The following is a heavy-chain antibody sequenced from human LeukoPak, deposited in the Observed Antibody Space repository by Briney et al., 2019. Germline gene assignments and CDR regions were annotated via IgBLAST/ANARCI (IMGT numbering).Heavy chain of an antibody. Sequence: HPGGSLRLSCAASGLAFSSHWMTWVRQAPGKGLEWVANIKQDGSEKYYVDSVKGRFTISRDNTKNSLYLQMNSLRAEDTAVYYCAREPTLDGFDIWGQGTLVTVSS. CDR3: AREPTLDGFDI. J-gene: IGHJ3*02. CDR2: IKQDGSEK. CDR1: GLAFSSHW. V-gene: IGHV3-7*01.